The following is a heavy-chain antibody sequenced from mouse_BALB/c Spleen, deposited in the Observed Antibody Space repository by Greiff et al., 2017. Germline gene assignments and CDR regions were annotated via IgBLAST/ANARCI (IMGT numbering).Heavy chain of an antibody. CDR2: ISSGSSTI. V-gene: IGHV5-17*02. Sequence: EVKLMESGGGLVQPGGSRKLSCAASGFTFSSFGMHWVCQAPEKGLEWVAYISSGSSTIYYADTVKGRFTISRDNPKNTLFLQMTSLRSEDTAMYYCARGKVPNYYAMDYWGQGTSVTVSS. J-gene: IGHJ4*01. CDR3: ARGKVPNYYAMDY. CDR1: GFTFSSFG. D-gene: IGHD2-14*01.